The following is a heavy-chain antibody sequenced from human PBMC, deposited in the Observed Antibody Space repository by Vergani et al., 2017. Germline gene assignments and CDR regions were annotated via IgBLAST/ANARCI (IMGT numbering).Heavy chain of an antibody. Sequence: QVQLVESGGGLVKPGGSLRLSCAASGFTFSNYYISWIRQAPGKGLEWVSYISSSGSTIYYADSVKGRFTISRDNAKNSLYLQMNSLRAEDTAVYYCASPNSEDFWSGYSDDAFDIWGQGTMVTVSS. V-gene: IGHV3-11*01. J-gene: IGHJ3*02. CDR1: GFTFSNYY. CDR2: ISSSGSTI. D-gene: IGHD3-3*01. CDR3: ASPNSEDFWSGYSDDAFDI.